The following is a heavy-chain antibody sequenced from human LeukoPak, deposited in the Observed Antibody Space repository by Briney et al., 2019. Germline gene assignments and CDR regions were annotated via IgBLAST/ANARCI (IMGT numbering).Heavy chain of an antibody. CDR3: ARVEVAVAGAGYYGMDV. J-gene: IGHJ6*02. CDR2: SHYTGST. CDR1: GGSISGYY. D-gene: IGHD6-19*01. Sequence: SETLSLTCTVSGGSISGYYWSWIRQPPGKGLEWIAYSHYTGSTNHNPSLKSRLTISVDTSKNQFSLKLSSVTAADTAVYYCARVEVAVAGAGYYGMDVWGQGTTVIVSS. V-gene: IGHV4-59*01.